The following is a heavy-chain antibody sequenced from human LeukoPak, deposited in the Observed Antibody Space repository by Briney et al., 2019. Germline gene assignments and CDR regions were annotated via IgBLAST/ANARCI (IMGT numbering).Heavy chain of an antibody. CDR1: GGSISSYY. CDR3: ASTGYSSSWYYDAFDI. CDR2: IYYSGST. V-gene: IGHV4-59*01. Sequence: SSETLSLTCTVSGGSISSYYWSWIRQPPGKGLEWIGYIYYSGSTNYNPSLKSRVTISVDMSKNQFSLKLSSVTAADTAVYYCASTGYSSSWYYDAFDIWGQGTMVTVSS. J-gene: IGHJ3*02. D-gene: IGHD6-13*01.